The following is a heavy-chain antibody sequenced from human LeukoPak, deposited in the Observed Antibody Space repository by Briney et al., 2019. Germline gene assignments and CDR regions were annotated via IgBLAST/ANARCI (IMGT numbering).Heavy chain of an antibody. CDR2: ITWNSGHI. D-gene: IGHD6-13*01. CDR1: GFTFDNYA. J-gene: IGHJ3*02. V-gene: IGHV3-9*03. Sequence: GGSLRLACVASGFTFDNYAMHWVRQAPGKGLEWVSGITWNSGHIGYADSVKGRFTIYRDNAKNSLNLQMNSLRAEDMALYYCAKSSSWSPGAFDIWGQGTMVTVSS. CDR3: AKSSSWSPGAFDI.